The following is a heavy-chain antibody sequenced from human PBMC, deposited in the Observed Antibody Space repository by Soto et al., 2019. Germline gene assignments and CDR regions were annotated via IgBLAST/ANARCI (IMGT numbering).Heavy chain of an antibody. CDR2: VYYSGST. CDR3: VRDYLLTGFDT. D-gene: IGHD3-9*01. J-gene: IGHJ5*02. V-gene: IGHV4-59*01. CDR1: NGSIGTYY. Sequence: SETLSLTCTVSNGSIGTYYWTWVRRPPGKGLEWIGYVYYSGSTNYNPSLKSRVGMSIDTSKNQFSLELKSVTAADTATYFCVRDYLLTGFDTWGQGTLVTVSS.